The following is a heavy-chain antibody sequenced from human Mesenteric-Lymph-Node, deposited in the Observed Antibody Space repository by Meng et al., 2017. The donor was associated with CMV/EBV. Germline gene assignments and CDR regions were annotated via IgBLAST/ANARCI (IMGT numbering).Heavy chain of an antibody. Sequence: LSRTCAVDGGSRSGQWWRWVRQPTGKGLEWIGEIYHTGSTNRNTSLKSRVAISIDKSKNQFSLNLSSVTAADTAVYYCAANGAWPLEYWGQGTLVTVSS. CDR1: GGSRSGQW. V-gene: IGHV4-4*02. D-gene: IGHD4-17*01. CDR3: AANGAWPLEY. J-gene: IGHJ4*02. CDR2: IYHTGST.